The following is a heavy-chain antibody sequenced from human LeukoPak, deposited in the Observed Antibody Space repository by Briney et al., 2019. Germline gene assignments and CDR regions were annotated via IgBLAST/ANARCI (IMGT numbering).Heavy chain of an antibody. CDR1: GFTFNSYA. CDR3: ATEGDSYGPYYFDY. Sequence: PGGSLRLSCAASGFTFNSYAMSWVRQAPWERLQWVSGISDSGGNTYYADSVKGRFTISRDNSKNTLYLQMNSPRAEDTAVYYCATEGDSYGPYYFDYWGQGTLVTVSS. CDR2: ISDSGGNT. J-gene: IGHJ4*02. D-gene: IGHD5-18*01. V-gene: IGHV3-23*01.